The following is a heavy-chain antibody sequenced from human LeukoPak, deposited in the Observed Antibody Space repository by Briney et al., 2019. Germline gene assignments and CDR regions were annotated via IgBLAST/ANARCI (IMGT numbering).Heavy chain of an antibody. CDR1: GCTFSSYA. Sequence: VSSEKVSCKASGCTFSSYAISWVRQAPGQGLEWMGRIIPIFGTANYAQKFQGRVTITTDESTSTAYMELSSLRSEDTAVYYCATQKGPTAMALYCGQGTLVTVSS. D-gene: IGHD5-18*01. CDR3: ATQKGPTAMALY. J-gene: IGHJ4*02. CDR2: IIPIFGTA. V-gene: IGHV1-69*05.